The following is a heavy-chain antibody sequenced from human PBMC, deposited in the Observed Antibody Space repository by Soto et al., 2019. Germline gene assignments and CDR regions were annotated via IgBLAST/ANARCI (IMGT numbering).Heavy chain of an antibody. J-gene: IGHJ4*02. D-gene: IGHD5-18*01. CDR3: ATRNVDTAMVAGYYFDY. CDR2: ISSSSSYT. CDR1: GFTFSDYY. Sequence: GGSLRLSCAASGFTFSDYYMSWIRQAPGKGLEWVSYISSSSSYTNYADSVKGRFTISRDNAKNSLYLQMNSLRAEDTAVYYCATRNVDTAMVAGYYFDYWGQGTLVTVSS. V-gene: IGHV3-11*06.